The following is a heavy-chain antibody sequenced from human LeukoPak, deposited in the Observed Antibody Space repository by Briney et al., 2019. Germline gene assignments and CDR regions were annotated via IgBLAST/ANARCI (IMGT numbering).Heavy chain of an antibody. CDR1: GFTVSSNY. CDR2: IYSGGTT. Sequence: GGSLRLSCAASGFTVSSNYMSWVRQAPGKGLEWVSVIYSGGTTYYADSVKGRFTISRDNSKNTLYLQMNSLRVEDTAVYYCARRYYYDSGPGYYGMDVWGQGTTVTVSS. D-gene: IGHD3-22*01. V-gene: IGHV3-66*01. J-gene: IGHJ6*02. CDR3: ARRYYYDSGPGYYGMDV.